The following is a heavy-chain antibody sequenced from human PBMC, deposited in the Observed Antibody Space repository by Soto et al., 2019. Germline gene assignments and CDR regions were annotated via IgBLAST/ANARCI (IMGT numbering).Heavy chain of an antibody. J-gene: IGHJ4*02. D-gene: IGHD6-13*01. CDR1: GGSISSYY. V-gene: IGHV4-59*01. CDR3: ARAEHIAAAGAFDY. Sequence: SETLSLTCTVSGGSISSYYWSWIRQPPGKGLEWIGYIYYSGSTNYNPSLKSRVPISVDTSKNQFSLKLSSVTAADTAVYYCARAEHIAAAGAFDYWGQGTLVTVSS. CDR2: IYYSGST.